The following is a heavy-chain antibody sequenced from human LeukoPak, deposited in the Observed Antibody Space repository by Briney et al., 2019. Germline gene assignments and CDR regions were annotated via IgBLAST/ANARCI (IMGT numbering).Heavy chain of an antibody. V-gene: IGHV3-30*02. J-gene: IGHJ3*02. CDR2: IRYDGSNK. CDR3: ARDYYGSGSYGLDAFDI. D-gene: IGHD3-10*01. CDR1: GFTFSSYG. Sequence: GGSLRLSCAASGFTFSSYGMHWVRQAPGKGLEWVAFIRYDGSNKYYADSVKGRFTISRDNSKNTLYLQMNSLRAEDTAVYYCARDYYGSGSYGLDAFDIWGQGTMVTVSS.